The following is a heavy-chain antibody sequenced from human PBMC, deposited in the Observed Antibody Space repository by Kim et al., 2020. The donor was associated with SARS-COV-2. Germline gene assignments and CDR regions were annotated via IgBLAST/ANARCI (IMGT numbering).Heavy chain of an antibody. V-gene: IGHV3-33*05. CDR1: GFTFSSYG. CDR3: ARVQYYDSSGYYPPDY. D-gene: IGHD3-22*01. J-gene: IGHJ4*02. Sequence: GGSLRLSCAASGFTFSSYGMHWVRQAPGKGLEWVAVISYDGSNKYYADSVKGRFTISRDNSKNTLYLQMNSLRAEDTAVYYCARVQYYDSSGYYPPDYWGQGTLVTVSS. CDR2: ISYDGSNK.